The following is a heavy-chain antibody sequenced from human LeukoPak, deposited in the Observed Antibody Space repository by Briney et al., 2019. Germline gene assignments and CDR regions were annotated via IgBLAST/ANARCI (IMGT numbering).Heavy chain of an antibody. CDR2: INDGGYNT. CDR1: GFTFSNYD. Sequence: PGGSLRLSCAASGFTFSNYDMNWVRQAPGKGPEWVSAINDGGYNTYYADSVRGRFTISRDNAKNTLYLQTNSLRAEDTAEYYCAKKETVVSPGNYFDHWGQGTLVTVSS. D-gene: IGHD4-23*01. V-gene: IGHV3-23*01. J-gene: IGHJ4*02. CDR3: AKKETVVSPGNYFDH.